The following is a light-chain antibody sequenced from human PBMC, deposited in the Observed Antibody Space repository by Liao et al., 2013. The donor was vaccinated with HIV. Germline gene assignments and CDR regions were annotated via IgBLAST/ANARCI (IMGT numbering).Light chain of an antibody. J-gene: IGLJ1*01. CDR2: QDT. V-gene: IGLV3-1*01. CDR1: KLGHKY. Sequence: SYELTQPPSVSVSPGQTASITCSGDKLGHKYACWYQQRPGQSPVLVIYQDTKRPSGIPARFSGSNSGNTATLTISRVEAGDEADYYCQVWDSSSDHVFGTGTKVTVL. CDR3: QVWDSSSDHV.